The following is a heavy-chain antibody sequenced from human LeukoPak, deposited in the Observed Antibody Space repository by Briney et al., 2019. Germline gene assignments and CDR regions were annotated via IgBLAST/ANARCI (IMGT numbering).Heavy chain of an antibody. D-gene: IGHD3-16*02. V-gene: IGHV3-21*01. Sequence: GGSLRLSCAASGFTFSSYSMNWVRQAPGKGLEWVSSISSSSSYIYYADPVKGRFTISRDNAKNSLYLQMNSLRAEDTAVYYCARSRYDYVWGSYRYTPAEYFQHWGQGTLVTVSS. CDR3: ARSRYDYVWGSYRYTPAEYFQH. CDR2: ISSSSSYI. J-gene: IGHJ1*01. CDR1: GFTFSSYS.